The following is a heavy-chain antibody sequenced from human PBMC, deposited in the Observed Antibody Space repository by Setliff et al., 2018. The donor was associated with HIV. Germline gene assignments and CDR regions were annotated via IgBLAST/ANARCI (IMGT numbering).Heavy chain of an antibody. CDR3: ARGIRFGDLVPPYFDY. CDR1: GGSIGSTRSF. V-gene: IGHV4-39*01. Sequence: SETLSLTCVVSGGSIGSTRSFWGWIRQPPEKGLEWIGYVYYTGTTYSNPSLKGRVSMSVDTSRNQFSLRLNSVTAADTSLYFCARGIRFGDLVPPYFDYWGQGISVTVSS. J-gene: IGHJ4*02. D-gene: IGHD3-10*01. CDR2: VYYTGTT.